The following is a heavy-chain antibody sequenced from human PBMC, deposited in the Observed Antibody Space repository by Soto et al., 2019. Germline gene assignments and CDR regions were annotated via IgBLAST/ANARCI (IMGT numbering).Heavy chain of an antibody. Sequence: GESVKISCKGSGYSFTIYCIGWVLQMPGKGLEWMGIIYPGDSDTRYSPSFQGQVTISADKSISTAYLQWSSLKASDTAMYYCARHDSSSYFDYWGQGTLVTVSS. CDR3: ARHDSSSYFDY. V-gene: IGHV5-51*01. D-gene: IGHD6-13*01. CDR1: GYSFTIYC. CDR2: IYPGDSDT. J-gene: IGHJ4*02.